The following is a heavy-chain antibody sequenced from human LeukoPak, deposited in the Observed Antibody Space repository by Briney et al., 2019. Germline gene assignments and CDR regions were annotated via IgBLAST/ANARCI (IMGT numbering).Heavy chain of an antibody. D-gene: IGHD2-2*01. CDR2: ISSTSKYI. CDR1: GFTFSDYS. Sequence: GGSLRLSCAASGFTFSDYSMNWVRQAPGKGLEWVSSISSTSKYIYYGDSVKGRFTISRDNAKNSLYLQMNSLRAEDTAVYYCARGSEVVAAANNWFDPWGQGTLVTVSS. J-gene: IGHJ5*02. CDR3: ARGSEVVAAANNWFDP. V-gene: IGHV3-21*01.